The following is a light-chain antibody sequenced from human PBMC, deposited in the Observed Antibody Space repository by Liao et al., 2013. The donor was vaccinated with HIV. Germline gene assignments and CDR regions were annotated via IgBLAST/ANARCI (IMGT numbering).Light chain of an antibody. CDR3: QTWDSSTVV. CDR2: QDT. CDR1: KLGDKY. Sequence: SYELTQPPSVSVSPGQTASITCSGDKLGDKYACWYQQKPGQSPLLVIYQDTKRPSGIPERFSGSNSGNTATLTISGTQAMDEADYYCQTWDSSTVVFGGGTEADRP. V-gene: IGLV3-1*01. J-gene: IGLJ3*02.